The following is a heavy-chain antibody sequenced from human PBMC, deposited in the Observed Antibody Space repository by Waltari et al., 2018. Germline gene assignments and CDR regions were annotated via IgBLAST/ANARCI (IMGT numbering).Heavy chain of an antibody. J-gene: IGHJ4*02. CDR2: MSIGSSYI. CDR1: GFTFSSYT. Sequence: EVQLVGSGGGLVKPGGSLRLSCAASGFTFSSYTMNWVRQAPGEGLEWFSSMSIGSSYIYSADSVKGRFTISRDNAKNSLYLQMNSLRAEDTAVYYCAREWGVMVGTAGYYFDYWGQGTLVTVSS. D-gene: IGHD2-15*01. V-gene: IGHV3-21*01. CDR3: AREWGVMVGTAGYYFDY.